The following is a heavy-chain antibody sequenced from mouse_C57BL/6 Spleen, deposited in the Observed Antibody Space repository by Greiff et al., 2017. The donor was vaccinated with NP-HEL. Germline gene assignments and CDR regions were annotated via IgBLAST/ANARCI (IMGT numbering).Heavy chain of an antibody. CDR3: AIDDGYYDAMDY. V-gene: IGHV1-64*01. J-gene: IGHJ4*01. CDR2: IHPNSGST. D-gene: IGHD2-3*01. CDR1: GYTFTSYW. Sequence: VQLQQPGAELVKPGASVKLSCKASGYTFTSYWMHWVKQRPGQGLEWIGMIHPNSGSTNYNEKFKSKATLTVDKSSSTAYMQLSSLTSEDSAVYYCAIDDGYYDAMDYWGQGTSVTVSS.